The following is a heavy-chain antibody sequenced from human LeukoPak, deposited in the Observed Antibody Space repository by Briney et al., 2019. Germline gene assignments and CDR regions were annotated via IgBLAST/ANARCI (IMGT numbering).Heavy chain of an antibody. Sequence: GASVKVSCKASGGTFSSYAISWVRQAPGQGLEWMGGIIPIFGTANYAQKFQGRVTITADESTSTAYVELSSLRSEDTAVYYCASLITRIKQQLVQDYYYGMDVWGKGTTVTVSS. J-gene: IGHJ6*04. D-gene: IGHD6-13*01. CDR1: GGTFSSYA. V-gene: IGHV1-69*13. CDR2: IIPIFGTA. CDR3: ASLITRIKQQLVQDYYYGMDV.